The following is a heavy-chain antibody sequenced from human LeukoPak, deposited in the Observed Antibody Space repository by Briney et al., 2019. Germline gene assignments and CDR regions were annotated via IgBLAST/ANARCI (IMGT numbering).Heavy chain of an antibody. CDR3: ARDYLVDY. V-gene: IGHV3-48*03. Sequence: GSLKLSCAASGFTFSSYEMNWVRQAPGKGLEWVSYISNSGNTIYYADSVKGRFTISRDNAKNSLYLQMNSLRAEDTAVYYCARDYLVDYWGQGTLVTVSS. CDR2: ISNSGNTI. CDR1: GFTFSSYE. J-gene: IGHJ4*02.